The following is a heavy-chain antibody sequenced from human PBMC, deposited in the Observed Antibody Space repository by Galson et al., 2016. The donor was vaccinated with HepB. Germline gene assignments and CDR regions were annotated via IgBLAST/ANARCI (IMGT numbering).Heavy chain of an antibody. J-gene: IGHJ4*02. CDR2: INQDGTET. Sequence: SLRLSCAASGFAFSSHWMTWVRQAPGKGLEWVADINQDGTETYYVDSLKGRFTISRDNAKNSLYLQMNSLRAEDTAVYYCARDLGYYRSDYWGQGTLVTVSS. CDR1: GFAFSSHW. CDR3: ARDLGYYRSDY. D-gene: IGHD3-3*01. V-gene: IGHV3-7*03.